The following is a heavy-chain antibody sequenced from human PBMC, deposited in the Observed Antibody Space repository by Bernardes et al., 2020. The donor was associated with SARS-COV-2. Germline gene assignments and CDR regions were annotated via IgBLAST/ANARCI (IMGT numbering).Heavy chain of an antibody. CDR2: ISYDGSNK. J-gene: IGHJ4*02. D-gene: IGHD2-8*01. V-gene: IGHV3-30-3*01. CDR3: ARANGFDY. Sequence: GSLRLSCAASGFTFSSYAMHWVRQAPGKGLEWVAVISYDGSNKYYADSVKGRFTISRDNSKNTLYLQMNSLRAEDTAVYYCARANGFDYWGQGTLVTVSS. CDR1: GFTFSSYA.